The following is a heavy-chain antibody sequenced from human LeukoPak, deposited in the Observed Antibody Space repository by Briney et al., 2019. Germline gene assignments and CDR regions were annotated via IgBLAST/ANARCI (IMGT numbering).Heavy chain of an antibody. CDR1: GGSISSYY. CDR3: ARQVGATTLIDY. D-gene: IGHD1-26*01. CDR2: IYYSGST. V-gene: IGHV4-59*08. J-gene: IGHJ4*02. Sequence: SETLSLTCTVSGGSISSYYWSWIRQPPGKGLEWIGYIYYSGSTNYNPSLKSRVTISVDTSKNQFSLKLSSVTAADTALYYCARQVGATTLIDYWGQGTLVTVSS.